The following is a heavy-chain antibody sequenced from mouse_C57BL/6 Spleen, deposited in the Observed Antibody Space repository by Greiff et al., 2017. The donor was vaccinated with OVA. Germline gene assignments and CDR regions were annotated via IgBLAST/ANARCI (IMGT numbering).Heavy chain of an antibody. CDR3: ARSGGNYDY. D-gene: IGHD2-1*01. J-gene: IGHJ2*01. CDR2: INPNNGGT. Sequence: EVQLQQSGPELVKPGASVKISCKASGYTFTDYYMNWVKQSHGQSLEWIGDINPNNGGTSYNQKFKGKATLTVDKSSSTAYMELRSLTSEDSAVYYCARSGGNYDYWGQGTTLTVSS. V-gene: IGHV1-26*01. CDR1: GYTFTDYY.